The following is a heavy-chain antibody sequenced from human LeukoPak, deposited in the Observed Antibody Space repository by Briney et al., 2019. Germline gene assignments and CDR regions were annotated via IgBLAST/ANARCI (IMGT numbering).Heavy chain of an antibody. Sequence: PSETLSLTCAVHGGSFSGYHWNWIRQSPGKGRGWIGEINDRGHTNYNPSLESRITISVDTSKKQFSLNLSSVTAADTAVYYCARDPTTVVTTPYYFDFWGEGTLVTVSS. D-gene: IGHD4-23*01. CDR2: INDRGHT. V-gene: IGHV4-34*01. CDR3: ARDPTTVVTTPYYFDF. CDR1: GGSFSGYH. J-gene: IGHJ4*02.